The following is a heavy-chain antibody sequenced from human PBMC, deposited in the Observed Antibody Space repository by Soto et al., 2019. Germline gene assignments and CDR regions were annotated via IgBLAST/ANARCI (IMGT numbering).Heavy chain of an antibody. V-gene: IGHV3-33*01. Sequence: QVQLVESVGGVVQPGRSLRLSCAASGFTVSNTGMHWVRQAPGKGLEWVAVIWYDGNTKYYADSVRGRFTISRDTSMNTVYLQMSSLRAEDTAVYYCARDPCFSCGSIPYLDYWGQGTLVTVSS. D-gene: IGHD2-2*01. CDR1: GFTVSNTG. CDR2: IWYDGNTK. CDR3: ARDPCFSCGSIPYLDY. J-gene: IGHJ4*02.